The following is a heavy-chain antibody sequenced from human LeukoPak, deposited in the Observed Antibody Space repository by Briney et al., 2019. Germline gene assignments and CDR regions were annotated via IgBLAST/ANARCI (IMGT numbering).Heavy chain of an antibody. J-gene: IGHJ4*02. Sequence: GSLRLSCADSRFAFSSYGMNWVRQAPGKGLEWIGSIYYSGSTYYNPSLKSRVTISVDTSKNQFSLKLSSVTAADTAVYYCARRFDYWGQGTLVTVSS. CDR3: ARRFDY. CDR2: IYYSGST. V-gene: IGHV4-39*01. CDR1: RFAFSSYG.